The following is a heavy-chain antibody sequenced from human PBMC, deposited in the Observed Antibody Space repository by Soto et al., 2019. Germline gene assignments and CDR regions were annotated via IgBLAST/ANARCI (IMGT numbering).Heavy chain of an antibody. V-gene: IGHV3-7*01. D-gene: IGHD2-2*01. Sequence: GGSLRLSFAASGFTFSSYWMSWVRQAPGKGLEWVANIKQDGSEKYYVDSVKGRFTISRDNAKNSLYLQMNSLRAEDTAVYYCARDFPIFLYQLPPPKSAFDIWGQGTMVTVSS. CDR3: ARDFPIFLYQLPPPKSAFDI. CDR1: GFTFSSYW. CDR2: IKQDGSEK. J-gene: IGHJ3*02.